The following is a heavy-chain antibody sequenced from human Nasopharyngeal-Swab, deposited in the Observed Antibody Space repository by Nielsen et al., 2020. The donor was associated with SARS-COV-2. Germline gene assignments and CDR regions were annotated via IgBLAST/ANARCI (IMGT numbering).Heavy chain of an antibody. CDR1: GFTFSSYA. CDR2: ISGSGGST. CDR3: AKTADVLRFLEWLLHYYYGMDV. Sequence: GGSLRLSCAASGFTFSSYAMSWVRQAPGKGLEWVSAISGSGGSTYYADSVKGRFTISRDNSKNTLYLQMNSLRAEDTAVYYCAKTADVLRFLEWLLHYYYGMDVWGQGTMVTVSS. V-gene: IGHV3-23*01. D-gene: IGHD3-3*01. J-gene: IGHJ6*02.